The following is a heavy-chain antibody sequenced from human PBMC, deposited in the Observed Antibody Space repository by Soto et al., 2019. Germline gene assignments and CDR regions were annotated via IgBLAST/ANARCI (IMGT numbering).Heavy chain of an antibody. J-gene: IGHJ4*02. CDR2: IYWDDDK. CDR3: AHRVLRTVFGLVTTTAIYFDF. V-gene: IGHV2-5*02. CDR1: GFSLTTSGVG. Sequence: QITLNESGPTVVRPTETLTLTCRFSGFSLTTSGVGVGWIRQSPGKAPEWLALIYWDDDKRYSASLKSRLTITKDTSNTQVVLTVSDLDPTDTATYYCAHRVLRTVFGLVTTTAIYFDFWGQGTPVAVSS. D-gene: IGHD3-3*01.